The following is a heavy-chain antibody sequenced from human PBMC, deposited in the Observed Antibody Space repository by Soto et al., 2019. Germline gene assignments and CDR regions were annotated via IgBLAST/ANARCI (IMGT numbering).Heavy chain of an antibody. D-gene: IGHD6-19*01. J-gene: IGHJ4*02. Sequence: SETLSLTCTVSGGSVNNHNYYWSWIRQPPGKGLEWIGYIYYSGSTNYNPSLKSRVTISVDTSKNQFSLKLSSVTAADTAVYYCARDLGPLAVAGGFDYWGQGTLVTVSS. CDR1: GGSVNNHNYY. V-gene: IGHV4-61*01. CDR2: IYYSGST. CDR3: ARDLGPLAVAGGFDY.